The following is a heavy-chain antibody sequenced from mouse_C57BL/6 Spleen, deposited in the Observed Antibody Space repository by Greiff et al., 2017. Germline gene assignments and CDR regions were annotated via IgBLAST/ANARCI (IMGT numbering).Heavy chain of an antibody. J-gene: IGHJ2*01. Sequence: QVQLQQPGAELVKPGASVKLSCKASGYTFTSYWMQWVKQRPGQGLEWIGEIDPSDSYTNYNQKFKGKATLTVDTSSSTAYMQLSSLTSEDSAVYYCARRGLVYYFDYWGQGTTLTVSS. V-gene: IGHV1-50*01. CDR1: GYTFTSYW. CDR3: ARRGLVYYFDY. D-gene: IGHD2-10*02. CDR2: IDPSDSYT.